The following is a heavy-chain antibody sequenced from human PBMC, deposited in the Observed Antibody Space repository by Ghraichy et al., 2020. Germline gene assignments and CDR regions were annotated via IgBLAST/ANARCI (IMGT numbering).Heavy chain of an antibody. Sequence: GGSLRLSCTVSGLSFGDYAMNWVRQAPGKGLEWVAFIRGTPSGGTTEYAASVKGRFFISRDDSNSVAYLQMNSLKTEDAAVYYCTPWRSTSSLWFWGQGALVTVSS. CDR2: IRGTPSGGTT. CDR3: TPWRSTSSLWF. CDR1: GLSFGDYA. D-gene: IGHD2-21*01. J-gene: IGHJ4*02. V-gene: IGHV3-49*04.